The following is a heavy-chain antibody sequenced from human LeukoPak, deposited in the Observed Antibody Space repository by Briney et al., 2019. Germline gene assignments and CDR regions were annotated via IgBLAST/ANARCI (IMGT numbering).Heavy chain of an antibody. CDR2: ISAGGGST. CDR3: AKHALWFGELFPGYFDY. D-gene: IGHD3-10*01. V-gene: IGHV3-23*01. CDR1: GFTFSSYA. Sequence: LSGGSLRLSCAASGFTFSSYAMSWVRQAPGKGLEWVSAISAGGGSTYYADSVKGRFTISRDSSKNTLYLQMNSLRAEDTAVYYCAKHALWFGELFPGYFDYWGQGTLVTVSS. J-gene: IGHJ4*02.